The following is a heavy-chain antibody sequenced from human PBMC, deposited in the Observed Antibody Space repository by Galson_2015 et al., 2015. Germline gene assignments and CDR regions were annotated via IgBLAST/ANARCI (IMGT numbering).Heavy chain of an antibody. D-gene: IGHD6-13*01. CDR1: GYTFTSYY. V-gene: IGHV1-46*01. Sequence: SCKASGYTFTSYYMHCVRQAPGQGLEWMGIINPSGGSTSYAQKFQGRVTMTRDTSTSTVYTELSSLRSEDTAVYYCARGGEGAAARGDYYYYMDVWGKGTTVTVSS. J-gene: IGHJ6*03. CDR2: INPSGGST. CDR3: ARGGEGAAARGDYYYYMDV.